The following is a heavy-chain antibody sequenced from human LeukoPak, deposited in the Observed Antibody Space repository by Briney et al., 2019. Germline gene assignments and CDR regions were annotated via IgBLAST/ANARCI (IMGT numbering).Heavy chain of an antibody. V-gene: IGHV4-39*07. Sequence: PSETLSLTCTVSGGSLSSSSYFWGWLRQSPGKGLEWIGSISYGGGTYYNPSLKSRVTISVDTSKNQFSLKLSSVTAADTAVYYCARGVVPAAVNWFDPWGQGTLVTVSS. CDR2: ISYGGGT. D-gene: IGHD2-2*01. CDR3: ARGVVPAAVNWFDP. CDR1: GGSLSSSSYF. J-gene: IGHJ5*02.